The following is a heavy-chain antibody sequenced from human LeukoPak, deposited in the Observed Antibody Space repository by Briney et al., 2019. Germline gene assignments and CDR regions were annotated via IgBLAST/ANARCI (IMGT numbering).Heavy chain of an antibody. Sequence: GESLKISCKGSGYSFTSYWICWVRQMPGKGLEWMGRIDPSDSYTNYSPSFQGHVTISADKSISTAYLQWSSLKASDTAMYYCATGGSSGLDYWGQGTLVTVSS. J-gene: IGHJ4*02. CDR1: GYSFTSYW. V-gene: IGHV5-10-1*01. D-gene: IGHD6-19*01. CDR2: IDPSDSYT. CDR3: ATGGSSGLDY.